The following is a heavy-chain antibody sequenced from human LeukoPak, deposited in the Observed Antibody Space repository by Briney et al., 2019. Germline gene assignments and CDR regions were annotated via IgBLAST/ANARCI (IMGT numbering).Heavy chain of an antibody. CDR1: GGSISSYY. V-gene: IGHV4-59*01. CDR2: IYYSGST. Sequence: SETLSLTCTVSGGSISSYYWSWIRQPPGKGLEWIGYIYYSGSTNYNPSLKSRVTISVDTSKNQFSLKLSSVTAAATAVYYCARISSGYYYFDYWGQGTLVTVSS. CDR3: ARISSGYYYFDY. J-gene: IGHJ4*02. D-gene: IGHD3-22*01.